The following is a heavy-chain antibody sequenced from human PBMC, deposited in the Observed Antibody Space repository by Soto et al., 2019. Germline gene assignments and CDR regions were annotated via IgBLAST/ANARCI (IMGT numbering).Heavy chain of an antibody. CDR2: IGSGGSP. J-gene: IGHJ4*02. D-gene: IGHD2-15*01. CDR3: AREVQPVVRREYDY. Sequence: EVQLVESGGGLVKPGGSLRLSCAVSGFTFSTCTMNWVRQAPGKGLEWVSSIGSGGSPYYADSVKGRFTISRDNAKNSLYLQMISLRAEDTAVYDCAREVQPVVRREYDYWGQGTLVTVSS. CDR1: GFTFSTCT. V-gene: IGHV3-21*06.